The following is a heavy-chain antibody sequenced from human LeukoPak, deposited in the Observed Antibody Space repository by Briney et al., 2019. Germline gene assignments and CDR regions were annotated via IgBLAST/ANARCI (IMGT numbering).Heavy chain of an antibody. J-gene: IGHJ4*02. CDR2: INPNSGGT. D-gene: IGHD3-22*01. CDR1: GYTFTGYY. V-gene: IGHV1-2*06. Sequence: ASVKVSCKASGYTFTGYYMYWVRQAPGQGLEWMGRINPNSGGTNYAQKFQGRVTMTTDTSISTAYMELSRLRSDDTAVYYCARGAYHYYDSSGYQRYWGQGTLVTVSS. CDR3: ARGAYHYYDSSGYQRY.